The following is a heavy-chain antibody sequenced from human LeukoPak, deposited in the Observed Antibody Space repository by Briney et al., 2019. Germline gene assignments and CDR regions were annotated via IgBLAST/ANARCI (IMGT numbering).Heavy chain of an antibody. Sequence: GGSLRLSCAASGCTFSKAWMSWVRQAPGKGLEWVGRIKSKTGGGTTDYAAPVKGRFAISRDDSKNTLYLQINSLKTEDTAVYYCTTIALRGGHYFDYWGQGTLVTVSS. J-gene: IGHJ4*02. CDR3: TTIALRGGHYFDY. CDR2: IKSKTGGGTT. CDR1: GCTFSKAW. D-gene: IGHD3-10*01. V-gene: IGHV3-15*01.